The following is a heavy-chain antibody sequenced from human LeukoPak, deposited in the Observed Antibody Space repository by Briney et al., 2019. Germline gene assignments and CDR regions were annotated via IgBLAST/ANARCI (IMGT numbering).Heavy chain of an antibody. D-gene: IGHD3-22*01. Sequence: GGSLRLSCAASGFTVSSNYMTWVRQAPGKGLEWVSIIYSGGSTSYADSVKGRFTISRDNSKNTLYLQMNSLRPEDTAVYYCVKAGYYHSSDYYYYFHHWGQGTLVSVSS. CDR2: IYSGGST. V-gene: IGHV3-53*05. CDR3: VKAGYYHSSDYYYYFHH. CDR1: GFTVSSNY. J-gene: IGHJ1*01.